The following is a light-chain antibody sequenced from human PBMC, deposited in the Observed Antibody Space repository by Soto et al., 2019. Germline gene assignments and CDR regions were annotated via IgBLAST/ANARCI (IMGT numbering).Light chain of an antibody. Sequence: DIQMTQSPSSLSASAGDSVTITCRASHFISTFLAWYHLRPGKPPRLLLYSATTLHSGVPSRFRGSGVGTDFTLTISGLQPEDAGTYYCQSCRNVPYIFAQGTRVE. CDR2: SAT. CDR1: HFISTF. J-gene: IGKJ2*01. CDR3: QSCRNVPYI. V-gene: IGKV1-27*01.